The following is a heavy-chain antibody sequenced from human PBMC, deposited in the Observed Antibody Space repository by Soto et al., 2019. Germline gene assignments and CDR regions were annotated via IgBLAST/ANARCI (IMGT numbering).Heavy chain of an antibody. CDR2: LSNDGTTR. J-gene: IGHJ4*02. CDR1: GFTFTNYA. D-gene: IGHD6-13*01. Sequence: QVQLVESGGGVGQPGRSLRLSCAASGFTFTNYAMHWVRQAPGKGLEWVAVLSNDGTTRYYAESVKGRFSISRDNLNNTLYVQVNTLKNEATAVYYCAASRTSARGSPIAYWGQGTLVTVSS. CDR3: AASRTSARGSPIAY. V-gene: IGHV3-30*04.